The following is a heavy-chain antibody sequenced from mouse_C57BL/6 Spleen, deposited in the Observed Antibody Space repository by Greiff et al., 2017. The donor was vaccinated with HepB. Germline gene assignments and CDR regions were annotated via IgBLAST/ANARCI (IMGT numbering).Heavy chain of an antibody. CDR1: GFSFNTYA. J-gene: IGHJ1*03. Sequence: EVKLVESGGGLVQPKGSLKLSCAASGFSFNTYAMNWVRQAPGKGLEWVARIRSKSNNYATYYADSVKDRFTISRDDSESMLYLQMNNLKTEDTAMYYCVRHSVYGNYGWYFDVWGTGTTVTVSS. CDR3: VRHSVYGNYGWYFDV. V-gene: IGHV10-1*01. D-gene: IGHD2-1*01. CDR2: IRSKSNNYAT.